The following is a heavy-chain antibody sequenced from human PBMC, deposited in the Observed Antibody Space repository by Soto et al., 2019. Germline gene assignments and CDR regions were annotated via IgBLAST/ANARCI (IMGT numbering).Heavy chain of an antibody. CDR3: ARWDGRYYYYYGMDV. D-gene: IGHD1-26*01. J-gene: IGHJ6*02. V-gene: IGHV5-10-1*01. CDR2: IDPSDSYT. CDR1: GYSFTIYW. Sequence: PGESLKISCKGSGYSFTIYWISWVRQMPGKGLEWMGRIDPSDSYTNYSPSFQGHVTISADKSISTAYLQWSSLKASDTAMYYCARWDGRYYYYYGMDVWGQGTTVTVSS.